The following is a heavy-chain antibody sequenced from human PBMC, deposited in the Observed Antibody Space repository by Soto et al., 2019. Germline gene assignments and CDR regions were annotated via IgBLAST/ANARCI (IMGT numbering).Heavy chain of an antibody. Sequence: QVQLVQSGAEVKKPGSSVKVSCKASGGTFSSYTISWVRQAPGQGLEWMGRIIPILGIANYAQKFQGRVTITADKSTSTAYMELSSLRSEDTAVYDCAREVVVVTNDAFDIWGQGTMVTVSS. V-gene: IGHV1-69*08. D-gene: IGHD2-21*02. CDR1: GGTFSSYT. CDR3: AREVVVVTNDAFDI. J-gene: IGHJ3*02. CDR2: IIPILGIA.